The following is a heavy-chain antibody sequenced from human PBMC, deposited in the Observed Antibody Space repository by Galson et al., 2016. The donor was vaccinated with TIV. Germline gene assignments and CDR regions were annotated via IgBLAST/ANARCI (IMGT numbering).Heavy chain of an antibody. Sequence: WIRQPPGKGLEWVGRIKSKSDAGTTEYAAPVKGRFIISRDDSKGTLFLQMDSLRTEDTAMYYCTTERSYGYNDHWGQGTLVTVS. D-gene: IGHD5-12*01. CDR2: IKSKSDAGTT. V-gene: IGHV3-15*01. J-gene: IGHJ4*02. CDR3: TTERSYGYNDH.